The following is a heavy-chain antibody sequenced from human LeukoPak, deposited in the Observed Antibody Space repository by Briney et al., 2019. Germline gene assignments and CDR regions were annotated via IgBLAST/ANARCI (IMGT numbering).Heavy chain of an antibody. V-gene: IGHV4-30-2*01. D-gene: IGHD3-10*01. CDR1: GGSNSSGGYY. CDR2: IYHSGST. Sequence: SETLSLTCTVSGGSNSSGGYYWSWIRQPPGKGLEWIGYIYHSGSTYYNPSLKSRVTISVDRSKNQFSLKLSSVTAADTAVYYCARDAPLMVRGPLDSYYYMDVWGKGTTVTVSS. J-gene: IGHJ6*03. CDR3: ARDAPLMVRGPLDSYYYMDV.